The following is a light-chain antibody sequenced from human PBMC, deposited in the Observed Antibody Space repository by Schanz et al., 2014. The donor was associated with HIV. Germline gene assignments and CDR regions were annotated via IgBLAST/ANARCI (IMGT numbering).Light chain of an antibody. V-gene: IGLV1-44*01. J-gene: IGLJ3*02. CDR1: SSNIGSNT. CDR3: AAWEDSLNWV. Sequence: QSVLTQPPSASGTPGQRVTISCSGSSSNIGSNTVNWYQQLPGTAPNLLIYSNNQRPSGVPDRFSGSKSGTSASLAISGLQSEDEADYYCAAWEDSLNWVFGGGTKLTVL. CDR2: SNN.